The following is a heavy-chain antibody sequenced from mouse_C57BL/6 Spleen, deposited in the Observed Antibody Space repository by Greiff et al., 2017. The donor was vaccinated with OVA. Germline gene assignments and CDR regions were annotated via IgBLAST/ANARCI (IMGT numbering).Heavy chain of an antibody. D-gene: IGHD1-1*01. V-gene: IGHV1-15*01. J-gene: IGHJ4*01. Sequence: QLQQSGAELVRPGASVTLSCKASGYTFTDYEMHWVKQTPVHGLEWIGAIDPETGGTAYNQKFKGKAILTADKSSSTAYMELRSLTSEDSAVYYCTRNPHYYGSSHYYAMDYWGQGTSVTVSS. CDR1: GYTFTDYE. CDR3: TRNPHYYGSSHYYAMDY. CDR2: IDPETGGT.